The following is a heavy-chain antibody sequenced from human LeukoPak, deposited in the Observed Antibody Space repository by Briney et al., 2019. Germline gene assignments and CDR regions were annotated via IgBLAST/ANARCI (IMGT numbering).Heavy chain of an antibody. J-gene: IGHJ4*02. CDR2: IYYSGST. CDR3: ARASKIVGATIFDY. D-gene: IGHD1-26*01. CDR1: GGSISSSSYY. Sequence: PSETLSLTCTVSGGSISSSSYYWGWIRQPPGKGLEWIGSIYYSGSTYYNPSLKSRVTISVDTSKNQFSLKLSSVTAADTAVYYCARASKIVGATIFDYWGQGTLVTVSS. V-gene: IGHV4-39*07.